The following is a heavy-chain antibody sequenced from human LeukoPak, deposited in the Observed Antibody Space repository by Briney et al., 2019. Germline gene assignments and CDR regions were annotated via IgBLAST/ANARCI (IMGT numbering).Heavy chain of an antibody. CDR3: ARDWAYSGSLDY. D-gene: IGHD1-26*01. J-gene: IGHJ4*02. V-gene: IGHV3-7*01. CDR1: GFTFSNYW. CDR2: IKQDGSEK. Sequence: GGSLRLSCAASGFTFSNYWMSWVRQAPGKGLEWVANIKQDGSEKYYVDSVKGRFTIYRDNEKNSMYGQMNSLRAEDTAVYYCARDWAYSGSLDYWGQGTLVTVSS.